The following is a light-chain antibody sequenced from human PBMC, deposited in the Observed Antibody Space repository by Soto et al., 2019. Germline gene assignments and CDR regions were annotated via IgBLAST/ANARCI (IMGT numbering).Light chain of an antibody. V-gene: IGKV3-20*01. CDR2: GAS. Sequence: EIVLTQSPGTLSLSPGERATLSCRASQTVRTNYLAWFQHKPGQAPRLLIYGASSRATGIPDRFSGSGSGTDFTLTSNRLEPADFAVYFCQQYSDSPLTFGGGTKVEIK. J-gene: IGKJ4*01. CDR1: QTVRTNY. CDR3: QQYSDSPLT.